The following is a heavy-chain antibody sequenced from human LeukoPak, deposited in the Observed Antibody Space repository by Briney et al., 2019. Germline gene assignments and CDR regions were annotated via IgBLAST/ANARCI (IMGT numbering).Heavy chain of an antibody. V-gene: IGHV3-48*03. CDR2: ISSSGSTI. Sequence: PGGSLRLSCAASGFTFSTYEMNWVRQAPGKGLEWVSYISSSGSTIYYADSAKGRFTISRDNARNSLYLQMNSLRAEDTAVYYCVRDPGRGFDPWGQGTLVTVSS. CDR1: GFTFSTYE. D-gene: IGHD3-10*01. J-gene: IGHJ5*02. CDR3: VRDPGRGFDP.